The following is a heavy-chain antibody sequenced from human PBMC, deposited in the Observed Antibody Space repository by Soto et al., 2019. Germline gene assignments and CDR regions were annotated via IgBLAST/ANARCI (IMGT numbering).Heavy chain of an antibody. CDR1: GGSFSGYY. D-gene: IGHD2-2*01. J-gene: IGHJ5*02. Sequence: SETLSLTCAVYGGSFSGYYWSWIRQPPGKGLEWIGEINHSGSTNYNPSLKSRVTISVDTSKNQFSLKLSSVTAADTAVYYCARGLPLFRYCSSTSCYQSSNWFDPWGQGTLVTVSS. CDR2: INHSGST. V-gene: IGHV4-34*01. CDR3: ARGLPLFRYCSSTSCYQSSNWFDP.